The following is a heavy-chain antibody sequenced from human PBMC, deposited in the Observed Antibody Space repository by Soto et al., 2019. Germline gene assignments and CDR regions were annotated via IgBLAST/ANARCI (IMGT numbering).Heavy chain of an antibody. D-gene: IGHD6-13*01. Sequence: QVQLQESGPGLVKPSQTLSLTCTVSGGSISSGAYYWSWIRQHPGKGLEWIGYIYYSGSTFYNPSLNSRITTSLHPSKIPLSLQLSSVTAADTAVYYCAALPTYSRGDGASFQYWGQGTLVTVSS. CDR3: AALPTYSRGDGASFQY. CDR1: GGSISSGAYY. J-gene: IGHJ1*01. CDR2: IYYSGST. V-gene: IGHV4-31*03.